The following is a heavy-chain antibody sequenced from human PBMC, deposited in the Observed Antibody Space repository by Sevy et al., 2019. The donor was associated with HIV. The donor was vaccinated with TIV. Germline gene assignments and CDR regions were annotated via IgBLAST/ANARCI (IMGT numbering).Heavy chain of an antibody. CDR3: ATGITFGGVISYYFDY. CDR1: GYTLTELS. Sequence: ASVKVSCKVSGYTLTELSMHWVRQAPGKGLEWMGGFEPEDGETIYAQKFQGRVTMTEDTSTDTAYMELSSLRSEDTAVYYCATGITFGGVISYYFDYWGQGTLVTVSS. J-gene: IGHJ4*02. CDR2: FEPEDGET. V-gene: IGHV1-24*01. D-gene: IGHD3-16*02.